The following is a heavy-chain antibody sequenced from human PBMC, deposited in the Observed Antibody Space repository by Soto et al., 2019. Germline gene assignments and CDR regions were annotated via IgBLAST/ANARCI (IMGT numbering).Heavy chain of an antibody. CDR1: GGSISSYY. V-gene: IGHV4-59*01. CDR2: IYYSGST. Sequence: KQSQTLSLTCTVSGGSISSYYWSWIRQPPGKGLEWIGYIYYSGSTNYNPSLKSRVTISVDTSKNQFSLKLSSVTAADTAVYYCARELKSGYDSKMYNWFDPWGQGTLVTVSS. D-gene: IGHD5-12*01. CDR3: ARELKSGYDSKMYNWFDP. J-gene: IGHJ5*02.